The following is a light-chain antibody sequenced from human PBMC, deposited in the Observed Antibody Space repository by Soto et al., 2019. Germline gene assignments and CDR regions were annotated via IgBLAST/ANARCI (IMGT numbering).Light chain of an antibody. CDR1: QGISSS. J-gene: IGKJ3*01. V-gene: IGKV1-27*01. CDR3: QEYHSPPFP. CDR2: GAS. Sequence: DIQMTQSPSSLSASVGDTVTITCRASQGISSSLAWYQQKAGQVPDLLIYGASTLQSGVPSHFSGSGSGTDFTLTISSLQPEDVATYYCQEYHSPPFPFGPGTKVEMK.